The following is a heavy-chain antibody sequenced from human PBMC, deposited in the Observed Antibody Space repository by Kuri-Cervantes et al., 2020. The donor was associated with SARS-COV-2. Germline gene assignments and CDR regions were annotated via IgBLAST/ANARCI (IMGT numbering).Heavy chain of an antibody. D-gene: IGHD2-2*01. CDR1: GDSVSSNSAA. CDR3: ARAEYCSSTSCADY. Sequence: LRLSCAISGDSVSSNSAAWNWIRQSPSRGLEWLGRTYYRSKWYNDYAVSVKGRITINPDTSKNQFSLQLNSVTPEDTAVYYCARAEYCSSTSCADYWGQGTLVTVSS. CDR2: TYYRSKWYN. V-gene: IGHV6-1*01. J-gene: IGHJ4*02.